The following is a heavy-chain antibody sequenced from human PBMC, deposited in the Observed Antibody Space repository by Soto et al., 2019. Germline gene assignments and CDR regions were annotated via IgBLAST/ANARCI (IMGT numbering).Heavy chain of an antibody. CDR3: AKDTHYDILTGYLDY. Sequence: ESGGGVVQPGRSLRLSCAASGFTFSSYGMHWVRQAPGKGLEWVAVISYDGSNKYYADSVKGRFTISRDNSKNTLYLQMNSLRAEDTAVYYCAKDTHYDILTGYLDYWGQGTLVTVSS. CDR2: ISYDGSNK. V-gene: IGHV3-30*18. J-gene: IGHJ4*02. CDR1: GFTFSSYG. D-gene: IGHD3-9*01.